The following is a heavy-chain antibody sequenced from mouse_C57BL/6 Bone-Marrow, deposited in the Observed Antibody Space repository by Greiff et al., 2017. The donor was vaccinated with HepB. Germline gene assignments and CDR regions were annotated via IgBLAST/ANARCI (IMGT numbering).Heavy chain of an antibody. J-gene: IGHJ1*03. CDR1: GFTFSDYY. CDR2: INYDGSST. D-gene: IGHD2-3*01. V-gene: IGHV5-16*01. CDR3: ARDGYFSYWYFDV. Sequence: EVHLVESEGGLVQPGSSMKLSCTASGFTFSDYYMAWVRQVPEKGLEWVANINYDGSSTYYLDSLKSRFIISRDNAKNILYLQMSSLKSEDTATYYCARDGYFSYWYFDVWGTGTTVTVSS.